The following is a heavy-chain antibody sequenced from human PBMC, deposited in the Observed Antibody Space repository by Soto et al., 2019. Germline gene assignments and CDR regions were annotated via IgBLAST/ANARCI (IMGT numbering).Heavy chain of an antibody. CDR2: IYYSGST. Sequence: SETLSLTCTVSGGSISSYYWSWIRQPPGKGLEWIGYIYYSGSTNYNPSLKSRVTISVDTSKNQFSLKLSSVTAADTAVYYCARHYDYIWGSYMAHWGQGTLVTVSS. D-gene: IGHD3-16*01. J-gene: IGHJ4*02. V-gene: IGHV4-59*08. CDR1: GGSISSYY. CDR3: ARHYDYIWGSYMAH.